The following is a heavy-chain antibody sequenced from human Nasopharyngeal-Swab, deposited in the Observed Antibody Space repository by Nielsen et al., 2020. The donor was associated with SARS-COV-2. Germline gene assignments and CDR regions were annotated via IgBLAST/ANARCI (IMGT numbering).Heavy chain of an antibody. CDR1: GFTFSIYW. Sequence: GGSLRLSCAASGFTFSIYWMTWVRQAPGRGLEWVSNMNEDGSEKNYVDSVKGRFTISRDNAKNLLYLQMNSLRAEDTAVYYCAREKDFWGGSHYFYMDVWGKGTMVTVSS. CDR3: AREKDFWGGSHYFYMDV. V-gene: IGHV3-7*05. CDR2: MNEDGSEK. D-gene: IGHD3-3*01. J-gene: IGHJ6*03.